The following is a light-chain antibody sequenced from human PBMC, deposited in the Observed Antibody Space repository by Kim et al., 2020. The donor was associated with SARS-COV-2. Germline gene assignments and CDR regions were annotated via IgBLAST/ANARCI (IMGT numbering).Light chain of an antibody. CDR1: KLGDKY. V-gene: IGLV3-1*01. CDR2: QDI. J-gene: IGLJ2*01. Sequence: SYELTQPPSVSVSPGQTASITCSGDKLGDKYACWYQQKPGQSPVLVIYQDIKWPSGIPERFSGSNSDNTATLTISGTQAMDEADYYGQAWDSSTVVFGGGTQLTVL. CDR3: QAWDSSTVV.